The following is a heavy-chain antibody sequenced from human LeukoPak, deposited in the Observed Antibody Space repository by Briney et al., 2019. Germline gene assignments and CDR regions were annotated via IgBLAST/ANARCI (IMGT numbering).Heavy chain of an antibody. Sequence: GALSLSFPAPGFPVMRNYMRWVRQAPGKGLGWVSVIYSGGTIKYADSVKGRFTISRDISKNALYLQMNSLRAEDTAVYYCARLGYSSGWYFFFDYWGQGTLVTVSS. D-gene: IGHD6-19*01. CDR2: IYSGGTI. CDR1: GFPVMRNY. CDR3: ARLGYSSGWYFFFDY. V-gene: IGHV3-66*04. J-gene: IGHJ4*02.